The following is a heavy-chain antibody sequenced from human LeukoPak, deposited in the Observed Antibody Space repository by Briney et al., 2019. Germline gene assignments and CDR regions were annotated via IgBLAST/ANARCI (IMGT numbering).Heavy chain of an antibody. V-gene: IGHV5-51*01. Sequence: GESLKISCKGSGYTFTNYWIGWVRQMPGKGLEWMGIIYPADSTAHYSPSFQGQVTISADKSISTAYLQWSSLKASDTAMYYCARSYGDYDLYYFDYWGQGTLVTVSS. J-gene: IGHJ4*02. CDR3: ARSYGDYDLYYFDY. D-gene: IGHD4-17*01. CDR1: GYTFTNYW. CDR2: IYPADSTA.